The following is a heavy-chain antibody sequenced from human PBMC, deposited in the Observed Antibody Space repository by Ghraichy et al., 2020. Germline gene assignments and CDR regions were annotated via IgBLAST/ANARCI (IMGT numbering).Heavy chain of an antibody. Sequence: LSLTCAASGFTLSNYWMHWVRQGPGKGLVWVSRIKSDGRSTTYADSVKGRFTISRDKAKNTLYLQMNSLRGEDTAVYYCAREYCSGGRCFFGTGGSHFDYWGQGTLVTVSS. V-gene: IGHV3-74*01. D-gene: IGHD2-15*01. J-gene: IGHJ4*02. CDR1: GFTLSNYW. CDR3: AREYCSGGRCFFGTGGSHFDY. CDR2: IKSDGRST.